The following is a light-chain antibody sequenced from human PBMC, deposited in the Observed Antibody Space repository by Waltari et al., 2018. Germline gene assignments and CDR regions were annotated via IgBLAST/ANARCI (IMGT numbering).Light chain of an antibody. CDR2: EVT. Sequence: QSALTQPASVSGSLGQSITVSCTGTSSDIGYYDLVSWYQQHPGRAPKPIIYEVTKRPSGVSSRFSGSKSGNTASLTISGLHTEDEADYYCCSYAGTRSLVVFGGGTRLTVL. J-gene: IGLJ2*01. CDR3: CSYAGTRSLVV. V-gene: IGLV2-23*02. CDR1: SSDIGYYDL.